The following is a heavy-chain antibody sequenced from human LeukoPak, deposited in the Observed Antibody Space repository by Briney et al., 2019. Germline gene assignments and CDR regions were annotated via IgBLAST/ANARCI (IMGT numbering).Heavy chain of an antibody. Sequence: GGSLRLSCAASGFTFSRYTMSWVRQAPGKGLEWVSAISNSGVSTHYADSVKGRFTISRDNSKNTLFLHMNTLRADDMAVYYCAKDLYPHGRAEYFQHWGQGTLVTVSS. CDR2: ISNSGVST. D-gene: IGHD2-2*02. V-gene: IGHV3-23*01. J-gene: IGHJ1*01. CDR1: GFTFSRYT. CDR3: AKDLYPHGRAEYFQH.